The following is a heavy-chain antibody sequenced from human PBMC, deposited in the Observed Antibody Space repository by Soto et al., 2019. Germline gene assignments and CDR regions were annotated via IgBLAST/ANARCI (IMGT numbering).Heavy chain of an antibody. J-gene: IGHJ4*02. CDR1: GGTFSSYA. D-gene: IGHD5-12*01. V-gene: IGHV1-69*12. Sequence: QVQLVQSGAEVKKPGSSVKVSCKASGGTFSSYAISWVRQAPGQGLEWMGGIIPIFGTANYAQKFQGRVTITADESTSXXYRERSRLRSEDTAVYSCARERGAGYNYWTNHVDYWGQGTLVTVSS. CDR2: IIPIFGTA. CDR3: ARERGAGYNYWTNHVDY.